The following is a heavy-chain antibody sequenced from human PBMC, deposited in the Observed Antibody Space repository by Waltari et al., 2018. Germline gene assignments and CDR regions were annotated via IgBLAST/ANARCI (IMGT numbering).Heavy chain of an antibody. J-gene: IGHJ4*02. V-gene: IGHV3-74*01. CDR3: VREKDLNGGCVFDY. Sequence: EVQLVESGGGLVQPGGSLRLSCAASGFTFSNYWMDRVRQVPGKGLGGVARTNKDGSGTSYADSVEGRLTISRDNAKNTLHLQMTGLTAEDTAVYYCVREKDLNGGCVFDYWGRGTLVTVSS. CDR2: TNKDGSGT. D-gene: IGHD2-8*01. CDR1: GFTFSNYW.